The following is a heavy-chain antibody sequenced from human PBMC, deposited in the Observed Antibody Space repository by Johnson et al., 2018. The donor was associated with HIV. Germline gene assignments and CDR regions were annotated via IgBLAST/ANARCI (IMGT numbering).Heavy chain of an antibody. CDR3: ASGDAFDI. Sequence: VQLVESGGGLVQPGGSLRVSCAASGFTFRSYWMSWVRQAPGKGLEWVANINQDGSEKYHVDSVKGRFTISRDNGKSSLYLQMNSLRAEDTAVYDCASGDAFDIWGRGTKVTVSS. CDR1: GFTFRSYW. J-gene: IGHJ3*02. CDR2: INQDGSEK. V-gene: IGHV3-7*05.